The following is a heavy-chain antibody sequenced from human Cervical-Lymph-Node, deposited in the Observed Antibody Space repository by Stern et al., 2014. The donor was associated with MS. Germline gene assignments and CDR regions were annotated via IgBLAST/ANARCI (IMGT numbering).Heavy chain of an antibody. CDR3: AREVYYYGSGSYFDY. Sequence: QVQLQESGPGLVKPSETLSLTCTVSGGSISSYYWSWIRQPPGKGLEWIGYIYYSGSTNYNPSLKSRVTISVDTSKNQFSLKLSSVTAADTAVYYCAREVYYYGSGSYFDYWGQGTLVTVSS. D-gene: IGHD3-10*01. V-gene: IGHV4-59*01. CDR1: GGSISSYY. CDR2: IYYSGST. J-gene: IGHJ4*02.